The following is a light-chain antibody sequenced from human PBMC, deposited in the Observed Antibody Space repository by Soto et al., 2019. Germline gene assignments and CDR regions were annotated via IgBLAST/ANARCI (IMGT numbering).Light chain of an antibody. V-gene: IGKV1-33*01. CDR2: DAS. CDR3: QQYGNLPGP. CDR1: QDITNY. Sequence: DLQMTQSPSSLSASVGDRVTITCQASQDITNYLNWYQQKPGKAPKLLIYDASNLEIGVPSRFSGSGSGTHFSFTISSLQPEDAATYYCQQYGNLPGPFGPGTKVDIK. J-gene: IGKJ3*01.